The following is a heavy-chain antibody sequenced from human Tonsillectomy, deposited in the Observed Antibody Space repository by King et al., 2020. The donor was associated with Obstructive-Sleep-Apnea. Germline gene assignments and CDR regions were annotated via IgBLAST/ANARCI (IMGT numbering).Heavy chain of an antibody. CDR2: IKQDGSEE. CDR1: GFSFSSHW. Sequence: VQLVESGGGLVQSGGSLRLACVASGFSFSSHWMSWVRQAPGKGLEWVANIKQDGSEEDYVDSVNGRSTISRDNAKNSVYLQMNSLRVEDTAVYYCARHPYCGGDCYSLDYWGQGTLVTVSS. CDR3: ARHPYCGGDCYSLDY. J-gene: IGHJ4*02. D-gene: IGHD2-21*02. V-gene: IGHV3-7*03.